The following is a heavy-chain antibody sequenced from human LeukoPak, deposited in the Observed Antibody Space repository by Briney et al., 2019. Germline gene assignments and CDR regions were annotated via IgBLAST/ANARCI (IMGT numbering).Heavy chain of an antibody. D-gene: IGHD1-26*01. CDR3: ARDRLVGALDYFDY. J-gene: IGHJ4*02. V-gene: IGHV3-66*01. Sequence: PGGSLRLSCAASGFTVSSNYMSWVRQAPGKGLEWVSVIYSGGSTYYADSVKGRFTISRDNSKNTLYLQMNSLRAEDTAVYYCARDRLVGALDYFDYWGQGTLVTVSS. CDR1: GFTVSSNY. CDR2: IYSGGST.